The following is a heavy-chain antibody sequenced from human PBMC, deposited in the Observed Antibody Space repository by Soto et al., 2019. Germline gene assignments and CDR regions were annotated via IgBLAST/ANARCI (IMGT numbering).Heavy chain of an antibody. J-gene: IGHJ2*01. CDR2: IIPMFGIV. D-gene: IGHD3-9*01. V-gene: IGHV1-69*14. CDR3: AGEGGGTGLQF. Sequence: QVQLVQSGTEARKPGSSVKVSCETSGGNFNNYGFNWVRQVPGQRLEWMGGIIPMFGIVKVGQIFQPRVGVPADRSTGKVYVERTRLSPADSAFSCCAGEGGGTGLQFWG. CDR1: GGNFNNYG.